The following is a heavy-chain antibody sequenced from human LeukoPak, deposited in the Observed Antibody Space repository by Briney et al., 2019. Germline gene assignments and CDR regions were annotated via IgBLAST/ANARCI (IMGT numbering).Heavy chain of an antibody. Sequence: AGGSLRLSCAASGFTFSSYAMSWVRQAPGKGLEWVSAISGSGGTIYYADSVKGRFTISRDNAKNSLYLQMNSLRAEDTAVYYCARVRVGYNPLYYFDYWGQGTLVTVSS. CDR2: ISGSGGTI. CDR1: GFTFSSYA. D-gene: IGHD5-24*01. CDR3: ARVRVGYNPLYYFDY. J-gene: IGHJ4*02. V-gene: IGHV3-23*01.